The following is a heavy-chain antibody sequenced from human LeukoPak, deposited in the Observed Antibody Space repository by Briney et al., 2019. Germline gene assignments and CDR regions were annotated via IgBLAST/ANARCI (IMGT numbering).Heavy chain of an antibody. CDR1: VFTFSSFS. D-gene: IGHD3-10*01. CDR3: AREWSYYGSGSYYNGAFDM. Sequence: GRCLILSCVASVFTFSSFSLDWVRHAPCKGLEWVVAFSSEGSNKYYADSVKGRFTISRDNSKNTLYLQMNSLRAEDTAVYYCAREWSYYGSGSYYNGAFDMWGQGTMVTVSS. J-gene: IGHJ3*02. CDR2: FSSEGSNK. V-gene: IGHV3-30-3*01.